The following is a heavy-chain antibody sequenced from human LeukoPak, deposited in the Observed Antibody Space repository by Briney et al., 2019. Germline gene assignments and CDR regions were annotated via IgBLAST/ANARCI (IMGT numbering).Heavy chain of an antibody. CDR2: ISSSSSYI. V-gene: IGHV3-21*01. J-gene: IGHJ4*02. Sequence: GGSLRLSCAASGFTFSSYSMNWVRQAPGKGLEWVSSISSSSSYIYYADSVKGRFTISRDNAKNSLFLQMNSLRAEDTAVYYCARGQENYGYTFDYWGQGTLVTVSS. CDR1: GFTFSSYS. CDR3: ARGQENYGYTFDY. D-gene: IGHD1-7*01.